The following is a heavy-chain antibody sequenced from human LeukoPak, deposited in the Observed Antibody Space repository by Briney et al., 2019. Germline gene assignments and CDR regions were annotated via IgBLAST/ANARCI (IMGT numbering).Heavy chain of an antibody. D-gene: IGHD4-17*01. J-gene: IGHJ4*02. CDR1: GFTFADYR. CDR2: IRGKASGGTT. CDR3: ARDMGTTETGDDY. V-gene: IGHV3-49*04. Sequence: GGSLRLSCTTSGFTFADYRMNWVRQAPGKGLEWVGVIRGKASGGTTDYAASVKGRFTISGDDSKSIAYLQMSGLKIEDTGVYYCARDMGTTETGDDYWGQGTLVTVSS.